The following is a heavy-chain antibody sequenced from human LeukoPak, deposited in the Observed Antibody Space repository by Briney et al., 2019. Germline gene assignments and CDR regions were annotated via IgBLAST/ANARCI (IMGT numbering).Heavy chain of an antibody. D-gene: IGHD3-3*01. J-gene: IGHJ4*02. CDR3: ARDPTSGNFRPFDY. CDR1: GGSISSYY. Sequence: SETLSLTCTVSGGSISSYYWSWIRQPAGKGLEWIGRIYTSGSTNYNPSLESRVTMSVDTSKNQFSLELSSVTAADTAVYYCARDPTSGNFRPFDYWGQGTLVTVSS. CDR2: IYTSGST. V-gene: IGHV4-4*07.